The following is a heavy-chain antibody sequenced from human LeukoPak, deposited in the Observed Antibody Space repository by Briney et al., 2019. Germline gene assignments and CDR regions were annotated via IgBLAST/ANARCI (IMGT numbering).Heavy chain of an antibody. Sequence: GSLRLSCAASGFTFSSYAMSWVHQAPGKGLEWVSAISGSGGSTYYADSVKGRFTISRDNSKNTLYLQMNSLRAEDTAVYYCAKEYSSSWYFHYWGQGTLVTVSS. V-gene: IGHV3-23*01. CDR2: ISGSGGST. CDR3: AKEYSSSWYFHY. CDR1: GFTFSSYA. J-gene: IGHJ4*02. D-gene: IGHD6-13*01.